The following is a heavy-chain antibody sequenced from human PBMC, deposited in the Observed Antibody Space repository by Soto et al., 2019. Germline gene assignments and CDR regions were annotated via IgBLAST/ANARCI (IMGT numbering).Heavy chain of an antibody. J-gene: IGHJ4*02. Sequence: GASVKVSSEASGNTFTNYALTWGRQAPGQRHEWMGWINAGNGNTKYSQKFQGRVTITRDTSASTAYMELSSLRSEDTAVYYCARGVGLYSNYDYWGQGTLVTVSS. CDR2: INAGNGNT. CDR1: GNTFTNYA. D-gene: IGHD2-2*02. V-gene: IGHV1-3*01. CDR3: ARGVGLYSNYDY.